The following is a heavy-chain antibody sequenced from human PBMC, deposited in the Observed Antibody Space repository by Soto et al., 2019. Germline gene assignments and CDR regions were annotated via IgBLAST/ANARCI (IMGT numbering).Heavy chain of an antibody. CDR3: ARPRIAAAGTGYWFDP. J-gene: IGHJ5*02. V-gene: IGHV5-51*01. D-gene: IGHD6-13*01. CDR1: GYSFTSYW. CDR2: IYPGDSDT. Sequence: GESLKISCKGSGYSFTSYWIGWVRQMPGKGLEWMGIIYPGDSDTRYSPSFQGQVTISADKSISTAYLQWSSLKASDTAMYYCARPRIAAAGTGYWFDPWGQGTLVTSPQ.